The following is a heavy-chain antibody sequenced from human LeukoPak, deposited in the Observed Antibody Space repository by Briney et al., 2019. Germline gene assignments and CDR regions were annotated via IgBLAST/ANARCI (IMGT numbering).Heavy chain of an antibody. V-gene: IGHV4-34*01. CDR1: GGSFSGYY. Sequence: SETLSLTCAVYGGSFSGYYWSWIRQPPGKGLEWIGEINDSGSTNYNPSLKSRVTISVDTYKNQFSLKLSSVTAADAAAYYCASGRRYDILTGYDIQYYFDYWGQGTQVTVSS. D-gene: IGHD3-9*01. CDR3: ASGRRYDILTGYDIQYYFDY. CDR2: INDSGST. J-gene: IGHJ4*02.